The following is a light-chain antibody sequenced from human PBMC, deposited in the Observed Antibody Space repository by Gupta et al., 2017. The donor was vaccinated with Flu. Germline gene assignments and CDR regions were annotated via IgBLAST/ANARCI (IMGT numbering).Light chain of an antibody. Sequence: IGMTHSPLSLPVTPVELASISCRSSQSLLHSNGYNYLDWYLQKPGQSPQLLIYLGSKRASGVPDRFSGSGSGTDFTLKISRVEDEDVGVNYASQDLRTIAFGQGTPVDIK. CDR2: LGS. J-gene: IGKJ5*01. CDR3: SQDLRTIA. CDR1: QSLLHSNGYNY. V-gene: IGKV2-28*01.